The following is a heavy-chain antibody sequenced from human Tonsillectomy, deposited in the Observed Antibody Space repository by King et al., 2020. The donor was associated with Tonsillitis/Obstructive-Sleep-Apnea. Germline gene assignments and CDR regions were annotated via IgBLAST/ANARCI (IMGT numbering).Heavy chain of an antibody. CDR2: IKQDGSEK. CDR3: ARSRLAVTHTGVSFRY. V-gene: IGHV3-7*04. Sequence: VQLVESGGGLVQRGGSLRLSCAASGFTFSNYWMSWVRQAPGKGLGWVANIKQDGSEKYFVDSVKGRFTISRDNAKNSLYLQMNSLRAEDTAVYYCARSRLAVTHTGVSFRYWGQGTLVTVSS. CDR1: GFTFSNYW. J-gene: IGHJ4*02. D-gene: IGHD6-19*01.